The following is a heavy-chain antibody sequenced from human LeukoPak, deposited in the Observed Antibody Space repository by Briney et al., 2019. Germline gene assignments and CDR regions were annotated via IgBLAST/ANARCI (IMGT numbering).Heavy chain of an antibody. CDR1: GFTFSSYS. D-gene: IGHD3-3*01. CDR3: ARIPRYYDFSQQPEYGMDV. CDR2: ISSSSSTI. Sequence: GGSLRLSCAASGFTFSSYSMNWVRQAPGKGLEWVSYISSSSSTIYYADSVKGRFTISRDNAKNSLYLQMNSLRAEDTAVYYCARIPRYYDFSQQPEYGMDVWGQGTTVTVSS. J-gene: IGHJ6*02. V-gene: IGHV3-48*01.